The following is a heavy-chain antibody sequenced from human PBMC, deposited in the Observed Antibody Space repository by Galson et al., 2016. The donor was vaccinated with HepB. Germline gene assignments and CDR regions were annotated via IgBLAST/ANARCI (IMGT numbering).Heavy chain of an antibody. J-gene: IGHJ6*02. CDR2: TRTRKNRYAT. D-gene: IGHD2-8*01. CDR3: TIMQYVLDV. Sequence: SLRLSCAASGFTFSVSAIHWVRQAPGKGLEWVGRTRTRKNRYATSYAASVKGRFTISRDDSKDTAYLQINSLQVEDTATYYCTIMQYVLDVWGQGTTVTVSS. V-gene: IGHV3-73*01. CDR1: GFTFSVSA.